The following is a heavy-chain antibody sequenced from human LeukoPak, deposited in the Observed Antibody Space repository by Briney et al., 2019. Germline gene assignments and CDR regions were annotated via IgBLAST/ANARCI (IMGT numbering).Heavy chain of an antibody. J-gene: IGHJ4*02. D-gene: IGHD3-16*01. CDR3: ARDRYVARYFDY. V-gene: IGHV1-2*02. CDR1: GYTFTGYY. CDR2: INPNSGGT. Sequence: ASVKVSCKASGYTFTGYYMHWVRQAPGQGLEWMGWINPNSGGTNYAQKFQGRVTMTRDTSLSTAYMELSRLRSDDTAVYYCARDRYVARYFDYWGQGTLVTVSS.